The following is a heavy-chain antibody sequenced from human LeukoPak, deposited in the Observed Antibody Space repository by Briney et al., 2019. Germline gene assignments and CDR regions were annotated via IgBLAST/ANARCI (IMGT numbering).Heavy chain of an antibody. J-gene: IGHJ4*02. CDR2: ISSSSSYI. CDR3: ARDRVAAGEGIDY. D-gene: IGHD6-13*01. Sequence: PGGSLRLSCAASGFTFSSYSMNWVRQAPGKGLEWVSSISSSSSYIYYADSVKGRFTISRDNAKNSLYLQMNSLRAEDTAVYYCARDRVAAGEGIDYWGQGTLVTVSS. CDR1: GFTFSSYS. V-gene: IGHV3-21*01.